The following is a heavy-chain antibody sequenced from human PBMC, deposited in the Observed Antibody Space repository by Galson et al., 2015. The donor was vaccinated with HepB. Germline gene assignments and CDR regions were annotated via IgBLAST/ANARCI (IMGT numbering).Heavy chain of an antibody. Sequence: SLRLSCAVSGFSFSNYWMTWVRQAPGKGLEWVANIKQDGSEQYYVGSVKGRFTISRDNAKNSLYLQMNNLRAEDTALYYCARDPIRQGYTYGNFDYWGQGTLVTVSS. CDR1: GFSFSNYW. V-gene: IGHV3-7*03. D-gene: IGHD5-18*01. J-gene: IGHJ4*02. CDR3: ARDPIRQGYTYGNFDY. CDR2: IKQDGSEQ.